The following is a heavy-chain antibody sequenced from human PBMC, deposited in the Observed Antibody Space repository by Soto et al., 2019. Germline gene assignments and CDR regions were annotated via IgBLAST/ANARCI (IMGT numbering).Heavy chain of an antibody. D-gene: IGHD7-27*01. CDR1: GGSISSSNW. CDR3: ASLRRLLGYFDY. CDR2: IYHSGST. Sequence: PSETLSLTCAVSGGSISSSNWWSCVRTPPGKGLEWIGEIYHSGSTHYNPSLQSRVTISVDTSKNQFSLKLSSVTAADTAVYYCASLRRLLGYFDYWGQGTLVTVSS. V-gene: IGHV4-4*02. J-gene: IGHJ4*02.